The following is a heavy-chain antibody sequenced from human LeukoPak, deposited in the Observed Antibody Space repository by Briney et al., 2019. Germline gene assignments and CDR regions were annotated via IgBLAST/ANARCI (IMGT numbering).Heavy chain of an antibody. Sequence: GESLKISCKGSGYSFTSYWIGWVRQMPGKGLEWMGIIYPGDSDTRYRPSFQGQVTISADKSIRTAYLQWSSLKASDTAMYYCARQGNGSGWYTRIDYWGQGTLVTVSS. CDR2: IYPGDSDT. V-gene: IGHV5-51*01. CDR3: ARQGNGSGWYTRIDY. J-gene: IGHJ4*02. D-gene: IGHD6-13*01. CDR1: GYSFTSYW.